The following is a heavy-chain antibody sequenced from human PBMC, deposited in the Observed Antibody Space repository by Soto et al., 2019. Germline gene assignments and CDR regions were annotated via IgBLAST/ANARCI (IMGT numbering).Heavy chain of an antibody. CDR2: ISGGGAGT. CDR1: GFTFGNYA. V-gene: IGHV3-23*01. CDR3: AKDVYCSGGSCFSDFDY. D-gene: IGHD2-15*01. J-gene: IGHJ4*02. Sequence: EVQLLESGGGLVQPGGSLRLSCAASGFTFGNYAMSWVRKAQGKGLEWVPFISGGGAGTYYADSVKGRFTISRDNSKNTLYLQMNSLRVEDTALYYCAKDVYCSGGSCFSDFDYWGQGTLVTVSS.